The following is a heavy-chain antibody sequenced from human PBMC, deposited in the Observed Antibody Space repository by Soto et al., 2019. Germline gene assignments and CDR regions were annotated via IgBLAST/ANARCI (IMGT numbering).Heavy chain of an antibody. J-gene: IGHJ3*02. D-gene: IGHD2-15*01. CDR2: ISSSSSYT. V-gene: IGHV3-11*06. CDR3: ARAGASRDIVVVVAAVGAFDI. Sequence: GGSLRLSCAASGFTFSDYYMSWIRQAPGKGLEWVSYISSSSSYTNYADSVKGRFTISRDNAKNSLYLQMNSLRAEDTAVYYCARAGASRDIVVVVAAVGAFDIWGQGTMVTVSS. CDR1: GFTFSDYY.